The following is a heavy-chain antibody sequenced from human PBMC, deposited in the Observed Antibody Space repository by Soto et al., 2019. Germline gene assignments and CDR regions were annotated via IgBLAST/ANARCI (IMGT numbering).Heavy chain of an antibody. V-gene: IGHV3-23*01. CDR2: ISGGGDTT. D-gene: IGHD3-10*01. CDR3: AKGRGGSGSLTPRVDF. J-gene: IGHJ4*02. CDR1: GFTFNNYA. Sequence: EVQLLESGGGLVQPGGSLRLSCAASGFTFNNYAMTWVRQAPGKGLECGSAISGGGDTTSYADSVNGRFPVYRVRSKNTLYLQMSSLRAEESALYYCAKGRGGSGSLTPRVDFWGQGTLVTVAS.